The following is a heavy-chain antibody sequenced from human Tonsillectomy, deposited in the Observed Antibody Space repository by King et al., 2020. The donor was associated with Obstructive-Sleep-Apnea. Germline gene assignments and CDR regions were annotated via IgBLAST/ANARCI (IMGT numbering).Heavy chain of an antibody. CDR1: GFSFSTSGVA. J-gene: IGHJ4*02. D-gene: IGHD1-1*01. V-gene: IGHV2-5*02. Sequence: ITLKESGPTLVKPTETLTLTCTFSGFSFSTSGVAVGWIRQPPGKAPEWLALIYWDGDKRYSPSLESRLTVTKDTSRNQVVLTLRNMDPVDTATYYFAHRPQYSQSFYSQPPGTTFDFWGQGTLVTVSS. CDR3: AHRPQYSQSFYSQPPGTTFDF. CDR2: IYWDGDK.